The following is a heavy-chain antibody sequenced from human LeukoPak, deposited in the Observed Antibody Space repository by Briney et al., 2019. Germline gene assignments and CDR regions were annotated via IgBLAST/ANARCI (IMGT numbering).Heavy chain of an antibody. CDR2: INKDGSIT. V-gene: IGHV3-74*01. D-gene: IGHD1-26*01. CDR3: GRDLGGRSGY. CDR1: GFTFRTYW. J-gene: IGHJ4*02. Sequence: GGSLRLSCAVSGFTFRTYWMHWVRQVPGEGLVWVSRINKDGSITNYADSVKGRFSISRDNAKNTLYLQMNSLRAEDTAVYYCGRDLGGRSGYWGQGTLVTVSS.